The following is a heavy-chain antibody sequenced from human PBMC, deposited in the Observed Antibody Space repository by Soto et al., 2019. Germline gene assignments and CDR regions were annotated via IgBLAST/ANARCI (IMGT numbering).Heavy chain of an antibody. D-gene: IGHD3-22*01. V-gene: IGHV3-23*01. CDR2: ISSSGGST. CDR1: GFTFSSYA. J-gene: IGHJ4*02. Sequence: PGGSLRLSCAASGFTFSSYAISWVRQAPGKGLEWVSAISSSGGSTYYADSVKGRFTISRDNSKDTLYLQMNSLRAEDTAVYYCAKGAYYESSGYGYYFDYWGQGTLVTVS. CDR3: AKGAYYESSGYGYYFDY.